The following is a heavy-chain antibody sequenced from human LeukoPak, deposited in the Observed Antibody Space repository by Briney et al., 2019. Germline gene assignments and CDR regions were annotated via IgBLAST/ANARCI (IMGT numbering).Heavy chain of an antibody. D-gene: IGHD3-22*01. CDR1: GGSISSSSYY. CDR3: ARFYYDGSGYPLYYYYMDV. Sequence: NPSETLSLTCTVSGGSISSSSYYRGWIRQPPGKGLEWIGSIYYSGSTYYNPSLKSRVTISIDTSKNQFSLKLSSVTAADTAVYYCARFYYDGSGYPLYYYYMDVWGKGTTVTVSS. V-gene: IGHV4-39*01. J-gene: IGHJ6*03. CDR2: IYYSGST.